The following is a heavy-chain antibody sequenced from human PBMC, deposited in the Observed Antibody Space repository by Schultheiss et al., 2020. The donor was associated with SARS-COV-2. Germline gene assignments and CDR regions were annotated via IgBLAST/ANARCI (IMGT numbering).Heavy chain of an antibody. D-gene: IGHD3-16*01. CDR1: GFTFDDYA. J-gene: IGHJ4*02. Sequence: GGSLRLSCAASGFTFDDYAMHWVRQAPGKGLEWVSGISWNSGSIGYADSVKGRFTISRDNSKNTMYLQMNSLRAEDTAVYYCAKGSFAITFEDYFDYWGQGTLVTVSS. CDR3: AKGSFAITFEDYFDY. CDR2: ISWNSGSI. V-gene: IGHV3-9*01.